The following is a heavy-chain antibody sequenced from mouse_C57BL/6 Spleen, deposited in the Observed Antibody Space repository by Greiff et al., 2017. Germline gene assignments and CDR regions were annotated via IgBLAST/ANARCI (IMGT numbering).Heavy chain of an antibody. D-gene: IGHD6-2*01. Sequence: QVQLQQPGAELVRPGSSVKLSCKASGYTFTSYWMHWVKQRPIQGLEWIGNIDPSDSETHYNQKFKDKATLTVDKSSSTAYMQLSSLTSEDAAVYYCARGGSLNGMDYWGQGTSVTVSS. CDR3: ARGGSLNGMDY. V-gene: IGHV1-52*01. CDR2: IDPSDSET. CDR1: GYTFTSYW. J-gene: IGHJ4*01.